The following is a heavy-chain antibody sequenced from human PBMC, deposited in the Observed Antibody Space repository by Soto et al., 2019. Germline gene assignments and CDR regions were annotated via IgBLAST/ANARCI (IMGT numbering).Heavy chain of an antibody. J-gene: IGHJ4*01. D-gene: IGHD1-1*01. Sequence: SETLSLTCPVSGDSISDNYWSWIRQPPGKGLEWIGYINDSGSSNYNPSLNGRVSMSVDTSKNQFSLTLTSVTAADTAFYIQSRELDYWGRGTLVTVSS. V-gene: IGHV4-59*01. CDR3: SRELDY. CDR2: INDSGSS. CDR1: GDSISDNY.